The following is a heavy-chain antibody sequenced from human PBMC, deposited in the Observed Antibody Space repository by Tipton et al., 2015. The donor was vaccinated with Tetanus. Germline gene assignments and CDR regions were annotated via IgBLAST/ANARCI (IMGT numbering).Heavy chain of an antibody. V-gene: IGHV4-31*03. J-gene: IGHJ4*02. CDR3: ARQKRGYSYGAFDY. D-gene: IGHD5-18*01. CDR1: GVSISSGGFY. CDR2: IYYSGST. Sequence: TLSLTCTVSGVSISSGGFYWTWIRQHPGRGLEWIGYIYYSGSTNYNPSLKSRVTISVDTSKNQFSLKLSSVTAADTAVYYCARQKRGYSYGAFDYWGQGTLVTVSS.